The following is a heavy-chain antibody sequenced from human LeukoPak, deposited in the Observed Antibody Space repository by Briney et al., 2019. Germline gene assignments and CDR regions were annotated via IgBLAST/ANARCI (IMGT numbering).Heavy chain of an antibody. D-gene: IGHD2-2*02. CDR1: GGSISSYY. V-gene: IGHV4-59*01. CDR2: IYYSGST. J-gene: IGHJ3*02. Sequence: SETLSLTCTVSGGSISSYYWSWIRQPPGKGLEWIGYIYYSGSTNYNPSLKSRVTISVDTSKNQFSLKLSSVTAADTAVYYCARVDCSSTSCYTWGAFDIWGQGTMVTVSS. CDR3: ARVDCSSTSCYTWGAFDI.